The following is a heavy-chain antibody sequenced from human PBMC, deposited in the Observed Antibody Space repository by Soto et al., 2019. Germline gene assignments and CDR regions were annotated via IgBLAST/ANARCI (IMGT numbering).Heavy chain of an antibody. CDR1: GYTFTSYY. Sequence: QVQLVQSGAEVKKPGASVKVSCKASGYTFTSYYINWVRQAPGQGLEWMGWMSFNSGKTGYAQKFQGRVTMXXNTSITTAYMDLSSLRSEDTAVYYCARGQVWELDYWGQGTPVTVSS. CDR3: ARGQVWELDY. CDR2: MSFNSGKT. D-gene: IGHD1-26*01. J-gene: IGHJ4*02. V-gene: IGHV1-8*01.